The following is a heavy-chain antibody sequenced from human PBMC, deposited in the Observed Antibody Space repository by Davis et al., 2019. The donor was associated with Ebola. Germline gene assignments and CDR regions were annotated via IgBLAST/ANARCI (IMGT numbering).Heavy chain of an antibody. Sequence: PGGSLRLSCATSGFTFTNYGMSWVRQAPGKRLEWVSTVTGGGGITFYADSVKGRFTISTDNSKNTLILQINRLRAEDTALYYCARERSGYLDAFDFWGQGTLVTVSS. CDR3: ARERSGYLDAFDF. J-gene: IGHJ3*01. CDR2: VTGGGGIT. CDR1: GFTFTNYG. V-gene: IGHV3-23*01. D-gene: IGHD1-1*01.